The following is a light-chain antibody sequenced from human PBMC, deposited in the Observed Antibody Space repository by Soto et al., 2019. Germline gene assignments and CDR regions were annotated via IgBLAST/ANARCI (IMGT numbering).Light chain of an antibody. Sequence: EIVNTQYQATLPVSPGARATQTCWASQSVSSKVAWYQQKPGQAPSLVIYDTYIRATGIPARFSGSGFGTEFTLTISSLQPEDFAVYYCEQYNNWFSITFGQGTRLEIK. CDR2: DTY. V-gene: IGKV3-15*01. CDR1: QSVSSK. CDR3: EQYNNWFSIT. J-gene: IGKJ5*01.